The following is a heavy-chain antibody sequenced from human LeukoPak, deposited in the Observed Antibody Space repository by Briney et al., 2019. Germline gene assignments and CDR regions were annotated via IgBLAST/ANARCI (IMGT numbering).Heavy chain of an antibody. D-gene: IGHD6-19*01. Sequence: SFKAAACTFTIYNMDVVGHAHTQGLELMGIINPSGGSTSYAQKFQGRVTMTRDMSTSTVYMELRSLRSDDTAVYYCAREMAVAGSGVIDSWGQGTLVTVSS. CDR2: INPSGGST. CDR1: ACTFTIYN. J-gene: IGHJ4*02. V-gene: IGHV1-46*01. CDR3: AREMAVAGSGVIDS.